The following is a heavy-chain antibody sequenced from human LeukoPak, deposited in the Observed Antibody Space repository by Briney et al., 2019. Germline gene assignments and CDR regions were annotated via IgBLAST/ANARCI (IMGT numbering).Heavy chain of an antibody. Sequence: SETLSLTCTVSGGSLSSYYWSWIRQPAGKGLEWMGRIYTSGSTNYNPSLKRRVTMSVDTSRNQFSLKLNSVTAADTAVYYCAGGWWELLGNFDYWGQGTLVTVSS. J-gene: IGHJ4*02. V-gene: IGHV4-4*07. D-gene: IGHD1-26*01. CDR1: GGSLSSYY. CDR2: IYTSGST. CDR3: AGGWWELLGNFDY.